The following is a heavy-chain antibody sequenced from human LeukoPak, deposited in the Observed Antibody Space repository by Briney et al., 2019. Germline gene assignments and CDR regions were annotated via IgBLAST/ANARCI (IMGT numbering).Heavy chain of an antibody. CDR3: RFGDFTDN. CDR2: ITSRSSSM. Sequence: GGSLRLSCAASGFTFSTYTMHWVRQAPGKGLEWVSSITSRSSSMSYADSVVGRFTISRDNAKNSLYLQMSSLSAEDTAVYYCRFGDFTDNWGQVTLVTVSS. V-gene: IGHV3-21*01. CDR1: GFTFSTYT. J-gene: IGHJ4*02. D-gene: IGHD3-10*01.